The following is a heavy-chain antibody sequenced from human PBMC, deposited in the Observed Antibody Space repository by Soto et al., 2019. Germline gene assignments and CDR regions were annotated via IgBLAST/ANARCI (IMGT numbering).Heavy chain of an antibody. V-gene: IGHV3-30-3*01. Sequence: QVQLVESGGGVVQPGRSLTIFCTASGFTFKHNAMHWIRQAPAKGLEWVADISYDGSTKNYADSVKGHFTISRDNSKNTLSLQLSALKGEDTATYYCAREGIAESGPNYYEFWGQGTLVAVSS. D-gene: IGHD6-13*01. CDR1: GFTFKHNA. J-gene: IGHJ4*02. CDR3: AREGIAESGPNYYEF. CDR2: ISYDGSTK.